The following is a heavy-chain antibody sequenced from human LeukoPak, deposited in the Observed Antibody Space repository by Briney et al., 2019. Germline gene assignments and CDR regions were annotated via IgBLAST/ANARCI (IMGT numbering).Heavy chain of an antibody. CDR1: GFIFDDYA. D-gene: IGHD3-10*02. CDR3: AELGITMIGGV. J-gene: IGHJ6*04. V-gene: IGHV3-9*01. CDR2: ISWNSDSI. Sequence: GGSLRLSCTVSGFIFDDYAIHWVRQAPGKGLEWVSGISWNSDSIGYADSVKGRFTISRDNTKNSLYLQMNSLRAEDTAVYYCAELGITMIGGVWGKGTTVTTSS.